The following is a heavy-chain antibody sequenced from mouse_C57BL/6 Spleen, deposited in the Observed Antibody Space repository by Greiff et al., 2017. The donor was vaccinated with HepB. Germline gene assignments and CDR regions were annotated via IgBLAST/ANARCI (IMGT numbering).Heavy chain of an antibody. D-gene: IGHD2-14*01. V-gene: IGHV1-26*01. CDR2: INPNNGGT. CDR1: GYTFTDYY. CDR3: ARGRYSSLYYFDY. J-gene: IGHJ2*01. Sequence: VQLQQSGPELVKPGASVKISCKASGYTFTDYYMNWVKQSHGKSLEWIGDINPNNGGTSYNQKFKGKATLTVDKSSSTAYMELRSLTSEDSAVYYCARGRYSSLYYFDYWGQGTTLTVSS.